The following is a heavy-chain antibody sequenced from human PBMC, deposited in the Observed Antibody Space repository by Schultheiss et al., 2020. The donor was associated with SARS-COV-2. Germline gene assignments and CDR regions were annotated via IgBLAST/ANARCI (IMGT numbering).Heavy chain of an antibody. J-gene: IGHJ4*02. CDR1: GFTFSSYW. CDR3: ARAGGPMVRGVMVY. D-gene: IGHD3-10*01. CDR2: MSDDGSNK. Sequence: GGSLRLSCAASGFTFSSYWMSWVRQAPGKGLEWVAVMSDDGSNKYYADSVKGRFTISRDNSKNTLYLQMNSLRAEDTAVYYCARAGGPMVRGVMVYWGQGTLVTVSS. V-gene: IGHV3-30*03.